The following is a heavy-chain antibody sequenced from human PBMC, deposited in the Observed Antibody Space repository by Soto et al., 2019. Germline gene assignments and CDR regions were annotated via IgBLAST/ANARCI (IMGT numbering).Heavy chain of an antibody. D-gene: IGHD3-22*01. Sequence: QVQLQQWGAGLLKPSETLSLTCAVYSGSFSGHYWNWIRQPPGKGLEWIGEINHSGSSNQNPSLKSRLTISVDTSKNQFSLKLRSVTAADTAVYYCARGIAMIAAPDKYSLDSWGQGTLVTVSS. V-gene: IGHV4-34*01. CDR2: INHSGSS. CDR1: SGSFSGHY. CDR3: ARGIAMIAAPDKYSLDS. J-gene: IGHJ4*02.